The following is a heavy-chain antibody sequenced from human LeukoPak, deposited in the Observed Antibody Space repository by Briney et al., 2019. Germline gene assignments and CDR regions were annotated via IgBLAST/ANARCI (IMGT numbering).Heavy chain of an antibody. CDR3: ARDRSPGYCSSTSCYTDAFDI. Sequence: SETLSLTCTVSGGSISSYYWSWIRQPAGKGLEWIGRIYTSGSTNYNPSLKSRVTMSVGTSKNQFSLKLSSVTAADTAVYYCARDRSPGYCSSTSCYTDAFDIWGQGTMVTVSS. V-gene: IGHV4-4*07. CDR1: GGSISSYY. D-gene: IGHD2-2*02. J-gene: IGHJ3*02. CDR2: IYTSGST.